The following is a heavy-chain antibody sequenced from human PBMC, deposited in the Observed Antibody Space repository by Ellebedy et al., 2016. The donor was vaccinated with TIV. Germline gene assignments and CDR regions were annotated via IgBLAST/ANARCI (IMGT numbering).Heavy chain of an antibody. D-gene: IGHD3-10*01. Sequence: GGSLRLSXEVSGFTFSTYWMTWVRQAPGKGLEWVANIKYDGSEKHYVDSVKGRFIISRDNAKNSLYLQMTSLRAEDTAVYYCVRNLGDYYDSGSRYYYYYMDVWGKGTTVTVSS. CDR1: GFTFSTYW. J-gene: IGHJ6*03. CDR2: IKYDGSEK. CDR3: VRNLGDYYDSGSRYYYYYMDV. V-gene: IGHV3-7*01.